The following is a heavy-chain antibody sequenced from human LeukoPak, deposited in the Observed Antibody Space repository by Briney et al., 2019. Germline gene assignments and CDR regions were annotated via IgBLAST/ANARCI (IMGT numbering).Heavy chain of an antibody. CDR2: IIPILGIA. Sequence: SVKVSCKASGGTFSSYAISWVRQAPGQGLERMGRIIPILGIANYAQKFQGRVTITADKSTSTAYMELSSLRSEDTAVYYCARDRYSSSWTIDYWGQGTLVTVPS. CDR3: ARDRYSSSWTIDY. V-gene: IGHV1-69*04. J-gene: IGHJ4*02. CDR1: GGTFSSYA. D-gene: IGHD6-13*01.